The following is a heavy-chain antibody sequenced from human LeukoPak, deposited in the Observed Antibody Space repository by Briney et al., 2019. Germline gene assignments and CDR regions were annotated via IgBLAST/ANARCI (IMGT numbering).Heavy chain of an antibody. D-gene: IGHD6-19*01. V-gene: IGHV4-4*07. Sequence: SETLSLTCTVSGGSISSYYWSWIRQPAGKGLEWIGRIYISGSGSTNYNPSLKSRVTISVDTSKNQFSLKLSSVTAADTAVYYCARDGGSGWFFRYWGQGTLVTVSS. CDR2: IYISGSGST. J-gene: IGHJ4*02. CDR1: GGSISSYY. CDR3: ARDGGSGWFFRY.